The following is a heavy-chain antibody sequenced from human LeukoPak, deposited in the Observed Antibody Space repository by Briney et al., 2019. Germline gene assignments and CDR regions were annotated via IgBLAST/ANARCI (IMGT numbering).Heavy chain of an antibody. CDR2: IKQDGSEK. Sequence: GGSLRLSCAASGFTFSSSWMTWVRQAPGKGLEWVANIKQDGSEKYYVDSVKGRFTISRDSAKNSLYLQMNSLRAEDTAVYYCAREAVVPAAILAFDYWGQGTLVTVSS. J-gene: IGHJ4*02. CDR3: AREAVVPAAILAFDY. D-gene: IGHD2-2*01. CDR1: GFTFSSSW. V-gene: IGHV3-7*01.